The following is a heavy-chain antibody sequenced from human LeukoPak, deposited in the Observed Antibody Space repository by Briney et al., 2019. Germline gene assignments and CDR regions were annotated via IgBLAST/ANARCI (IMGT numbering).Heavy chain of an antibody. CDR3: ARDRGYYDSSRYYYFDY. V-gene: IGHV1-18*01. Sequence: ASVKVSCKASGYTFTSYGISWVRQAPGQGLEWMGWISAYNGNTNYAQKLQGRVTMTTDTSTSTAYMELRSLRSDDTAVYYCARDRGYYDSSRYYYFDYWGQGTLVTVSS. J-gene: IGHJ4*02. CDR2: ISAYNGNT. D-gene: IGHD3-22*01. CDR1: GYTFTSYG.